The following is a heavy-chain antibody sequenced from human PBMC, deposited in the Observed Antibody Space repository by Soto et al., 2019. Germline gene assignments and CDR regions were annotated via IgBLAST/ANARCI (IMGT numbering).Heavy chain of an antibody. V-gene: IGHV3-15*07. D-gene: IGHD3-10*01. CDR1: GFTFSNAW. J-gene: IGHJ6*02. Sequence: PGGSLRLSCAASGFTFSNAWMNWVRQAPGKGLEWVGRIKSKTDGGTTDYAAPVKGRFTISRDDSKNTLYLQMNSLKTEDTAVYYCTTGPPPSVSFYRVYYYYGMDVWGQGTTVTVSS. CDR2: IKSKTDGGTT. CDR3: TTGPPPSVSFYRVYYYYGMDV.